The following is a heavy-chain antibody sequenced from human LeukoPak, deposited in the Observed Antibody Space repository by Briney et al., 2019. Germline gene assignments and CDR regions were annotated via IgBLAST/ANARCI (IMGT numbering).Heavy chain of an antibody. CDR3: ARAEAVAGDFDY. D-gene: IGHD6-19*01. J-gene: IGHJ4*02. CDR2: INHSGST. CDR1: GGSFSGYY. V-gene: IGHV4-34*01. Sequence: PSETLSLTRAVYGGSFSGYYWSWIRQPPGKGLEWIGEINHSGSTNYNPSLKSRVTISVDTSKNQFSLKLSSVTAADTAVYYCARAEAVAGDFDYWGQGTLVTVSS.